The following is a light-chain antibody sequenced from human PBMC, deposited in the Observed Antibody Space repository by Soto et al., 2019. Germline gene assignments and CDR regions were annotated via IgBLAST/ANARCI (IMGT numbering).Light chain of an antibody. CDR1: QSVSSN. J-gene: IGKJ1*01. V-gene: IGKV3-15*01. CDR3: QQYNSYLWT. CDR2: GAS. Sequence: EIVMTQSPATLSVSPGERATLSCRARQSVSSNLAWYQQKPGQAPRLLIYGASTRATGIPARFSGSGSGTEFTLTISSLQPDDFATYYCQQYNSYLWTFGQGTKVDIK.